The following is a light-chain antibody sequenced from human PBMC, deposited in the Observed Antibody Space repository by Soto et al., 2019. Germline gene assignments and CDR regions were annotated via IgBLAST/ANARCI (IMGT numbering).Light chain of an antibody. CDR2: DAS. Sequence: EIVLTQSPATLSLSPGERATLSCGASQRVSSSYLAWYQQKPVLAPRLLIYDASSRATGIPDRFSGSGSGTDFTLTICRLEPEEFAVYYCQQYGSSPLTFGGGTKVEIK. CDR3: QQYGSSPLT. CDR1: QRVSSSY. J-gene: IGKJ4*01. V-gene: IGKV3D-20*01.